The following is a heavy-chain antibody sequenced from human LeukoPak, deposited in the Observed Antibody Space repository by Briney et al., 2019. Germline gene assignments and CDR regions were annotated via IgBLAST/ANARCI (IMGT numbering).Heavy chain of an antibody. Sequence: GGSLRLSCAASGFIFSNYAMHWVRQAPGKGLDYVSGISSNGESTYYANSVKGRFTISRDNSKNTLYLQMGSLRAEDMAVYYCAKTSGSGGYYYYYMDVWGKGTTVTVSS. CDR2: ISSNGEST. CDR1: GFIFSNYA. J-gene: IGHJ6*03. V-gene: IGHV3-64*01. D-gene: IGHD1-26*01. CDR3: AKTSGSGGYYYYYMDV.